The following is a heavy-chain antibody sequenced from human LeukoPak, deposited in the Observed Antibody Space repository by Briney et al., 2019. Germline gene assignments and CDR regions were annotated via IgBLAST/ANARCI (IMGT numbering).Heavy chain of an antibody. V-gene: IGHV4-31*03. J-gene: IGHJ4*02. Sequence: PSQTLSLTCTVSGGSISSGGYYWSWLRQHPGKGLEWIGYIYYSGSTYYNPSLKSRFTISVDTSKNQFSLKLSSVTAADTAVYYCARGYYDSSGYGPIVDYWGQGTLVTVSS. CDR3: ARGYYDSSGYGPIVDY. D-gene: IGHD3-22*01. CDR2: IYYSGST. CDR1: GGSISSGGYY.